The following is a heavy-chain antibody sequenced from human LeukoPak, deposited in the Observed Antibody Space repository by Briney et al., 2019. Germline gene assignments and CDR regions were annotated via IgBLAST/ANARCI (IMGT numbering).Heavy chain of an antibody. V-gene: IGHV3-73*01. CDR2: IRSKANSYAT. Sequence: GGSLRLSCAASGFTFSGSAMHWGRQASGKGLEWVGRIRSKANSYATAYAASVKGRFTISRDDSKNTAYLQMNSLKTEDTAVYYCTRHVEYSSSRLDWFDPWGQGTLVTVSS. J-gene: IGHJ5*02. CDR1: GFTFSGSA. CDR3: TRHVEYSSSRLDWFDP. D-gene: IGHD6-6*01.